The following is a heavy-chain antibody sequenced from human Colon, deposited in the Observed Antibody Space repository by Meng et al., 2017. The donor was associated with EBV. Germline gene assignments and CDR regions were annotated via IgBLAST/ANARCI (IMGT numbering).Heavy chain of an antibody. Sequence: VHFQESGSGLVRPPQTPSLPCADSGDSITSGDYSWPCIRHPPGNGLEWIGYIYHGVNIYYTPSLRSRVTISVDKSRNQFSLKLTSVSAADTAVYYCVRDTRRGGGWFDPWGQGTLVTVSS. CDR1: GDSITSGDYS. D-gene: IGHD3-10*01. CDR3: VRDTRRGGGWFDP. CDR2: IYHGVNI. V-gene: IGHV4-30-2*01. J-gene: IGHJ5*02.